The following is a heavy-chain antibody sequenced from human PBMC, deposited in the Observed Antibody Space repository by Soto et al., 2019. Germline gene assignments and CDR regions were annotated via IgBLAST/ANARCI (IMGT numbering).Heavy chain of an antibody. Sequence: QLQLQQWGAGLLKPSETLSLTCAVYGGSLSSYYWSWVRQPPGKGLEWIGEISHSGRTYYNSSLKSRVTMSLDTSKNQFSLKLTSVTAADTAVLYCARATSPYDSLHWCQGTLVTVSS. CDR2: ISHSGRT. CDR1: GGSLSSYY. CDR3: ARATSPYDSLH. V-gene: IGHV4-34*01. D-gene: IGHD3-3*01. J-gene: IGHJ4*02.